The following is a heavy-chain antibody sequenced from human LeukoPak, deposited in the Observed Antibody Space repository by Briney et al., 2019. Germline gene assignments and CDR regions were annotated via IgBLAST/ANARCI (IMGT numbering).Heavy chain of an antibody. V-gene: IGHV1-69*05. CDR1: GGTFSSYA. D-gene: IGHD2-2*01. Sequence: SVKVSCKASGGTFSSYAISWVRQAPGQGLEWMGGIIPIFGAANYAQKFQGRVTITTDESTSTAYMELSSLRSEDTAVYYCARAREYCSSTSCYSGTYSWFDPWGQGTLVTVSS. CDR2: IIPIFGAA. CDR3: ARAREYCSSTSCYSGTYSWFDP. J-gene: IGHJ5*02.